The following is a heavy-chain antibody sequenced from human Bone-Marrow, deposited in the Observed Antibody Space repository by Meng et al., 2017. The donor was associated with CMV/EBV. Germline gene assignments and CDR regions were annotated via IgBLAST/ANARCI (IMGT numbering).Heavy chain of an antibody. CDR2: TYYRSKWYN. CDR3: ARQMGYFDY. D-gene: IGHD5-24*01. V-gene: IGHV6-1*01. Sequence: LRLSCAISGDSVSSNSAAWNWIRQSPSRGLEWLGRTYYRSKWYNDYAVSVKSRISINPDTSKKQFSLQLNSVTPEDAAVYYCARQMGYFDYWGQGTLVTVSS. J-gene: IGHJ4*02. CDR1: GDSVSSNSAA.